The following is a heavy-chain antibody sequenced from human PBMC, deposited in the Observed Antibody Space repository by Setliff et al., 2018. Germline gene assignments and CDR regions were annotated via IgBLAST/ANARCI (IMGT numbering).Heavy chain of an antibody. J-gene: IGHJ6*03. D-gene: IGHD3-10*01. CDR1: GYTFTSYG. CDR3: AREGVGFRFYYAYMDV. Sequence: ASVKVSCKASGYTFTSYGISWVRQAPGQGLEWMGWISAYIGNTNYAQKLQGRGTMTTDTSTSTAYMELRSLRSDDTAVYYCAREGVGFRFYYAYMDVWGKGTTVTVSS. V-gene: IGHV1-18*01. CDR2: ISAYIGNT.